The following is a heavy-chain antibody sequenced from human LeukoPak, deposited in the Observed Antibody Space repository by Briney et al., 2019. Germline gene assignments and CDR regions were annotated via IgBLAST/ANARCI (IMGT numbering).Heavy chain of an antibody. CDR2: IKQDGTDK. Sequence: GGSLRLSCAASGFTFSSFWMTWVRQAPGKRLEYVANIKQDGTDKYYVGSVKGRFTISRDNAKNSLYLQMSSLRAEDTAAYYCARGRWGSGYYFDYWGQGTLVTVSS. D-gene: IGHD6-25*01. CDR3: ARGRWGSGYYFDY. CDR1: GFTFSSFW. J-gene: IGHJ4*02. V-gene: IGHV3-7*01.